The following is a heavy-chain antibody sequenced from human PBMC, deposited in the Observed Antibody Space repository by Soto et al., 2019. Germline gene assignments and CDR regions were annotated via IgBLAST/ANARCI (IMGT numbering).Heavy chain of an antibody. J-gene: IGHJ6*02. Sequence: PSETLSLTCAVYGGSFSGYYWSWVRQPPGKGLEWIGKINHSASTNYKPSLKSRATISVDTSKTQFSLKLSSVTAAGTAVYYCARVGGEYSSSGDPHHGMDVWGQGTTVTVSS. CDR2: INHSAST. D-gene: IGHD6-6*01. CDR3: ARVGGEYSSSGDPHHGMDV. V-gene: IGHV4-34*01. CDR1: GGSFSGYY.